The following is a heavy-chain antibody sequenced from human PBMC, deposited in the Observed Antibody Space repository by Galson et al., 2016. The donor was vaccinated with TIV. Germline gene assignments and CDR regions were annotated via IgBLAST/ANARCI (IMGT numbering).Heavy chain of an antibody. Sequence: QSGAEVKKPGESLKISCQSSGYKFNSYWIGWVRQMPGKGPEWKGIIYPGDSDPRKSQSFQCKVTMSVDKSINTAYQQLSSLKASDTAMYYCARQSENAYDVWSQATLVTVSS. J-gene: IGHJ3*01. CDR2: IYPGDSDP. CDR1: GYKFNSYW. CDR3: ARQSENAYDV. V-gene: IGHV5-51*01.